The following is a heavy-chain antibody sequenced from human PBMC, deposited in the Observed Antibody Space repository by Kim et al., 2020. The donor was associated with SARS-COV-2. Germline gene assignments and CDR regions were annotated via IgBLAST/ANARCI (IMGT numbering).Heavy chain of an antibody. CDR2: ISSSSSTI. CDR1: GFTFSTYS. J-gene: IGHJ6*02. V-gene: IGHV3-48*02. Sequence: GGSLRLSCAASGFTFSTYSMNWVRQAPGKGLEWVSYISSSSSTIYYADSVKGRFTISRDNAKNSLYLQMNSLRDEDTAVYYCARPGFFDWLLINYYGMDVWGQGTTVTVSS. D-gene: IGHD3-9*01. CDR3: ARPGFFDWLLINYYGMDV.